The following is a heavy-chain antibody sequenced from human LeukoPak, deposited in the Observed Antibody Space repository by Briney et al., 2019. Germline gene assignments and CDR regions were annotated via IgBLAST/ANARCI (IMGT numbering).Heavy chain of an antibody. CDR2: NSAYNGNT. Sequence: ASVKVSCKASGYTFTSYGISWVRQAPGQGLEWMGWNSAYNGNTNYAQKLQGRVTMTTDTSTSTAYMELRSLRSDDTAVYYCARGGGTPYSGSYRAFDIWGQGTMVTVSS. J-gene: IGHJ3*02. CDR3: ARGGGTPYSGSYRAFDI. V-gene: IGHV1-18*01. D-gene: IGHD1-26*01. CDR1: GYTFTSYG.